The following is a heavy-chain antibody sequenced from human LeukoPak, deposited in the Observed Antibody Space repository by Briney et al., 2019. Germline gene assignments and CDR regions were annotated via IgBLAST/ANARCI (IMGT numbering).Heavy chain of an antibody. CDR3: AKYGNYDYYFYFYYMDV. CDR2: ISGDGRDT. CDR1: GFTFDDFA. V-gene: IGHV3-43*02. Sequence: GRSLRLSCAASGFTFDDFAMHWVRQAPGKGLEWVSLISGDGRDTYYADSVKGRFTISRDNSKNSLYLQMNSLTTEDTALYYCAKYGNYDYYFYFYYMDVWGNGTTVTVSS. D-gene: IGHD4-11*01. J-gene: IGHJ6*03.